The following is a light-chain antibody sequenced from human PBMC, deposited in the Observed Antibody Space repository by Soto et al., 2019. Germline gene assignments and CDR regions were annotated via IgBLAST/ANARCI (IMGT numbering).Light chain of an antibody. CDR3: QQRNNWPPS. CDR2: DAA. J-gene: IGKJ1*01. CDR1: QSVSSY. V-gene: IGKV3-11*01. Sequence: EIVLTQSPAPLSLSPGERATLSCRASQSVSSYLAWYQQKPGQTPRLLIYDAANRATGIPVRFSGSGSGTDFTLTISCLEPEDFAVYYSQQRNNWPPSFGQWTKVEIK.